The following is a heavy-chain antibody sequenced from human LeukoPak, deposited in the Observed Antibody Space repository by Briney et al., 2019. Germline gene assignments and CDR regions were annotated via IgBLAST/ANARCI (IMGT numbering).Heavy chain of an antibody. CDR1: GFTFSSYG. D-gene: IGHD6-13*01. V-gene: IGHV3-33*01. CDR3: ARDYRSSSWYDY. Sequence: GGSLRLSCAASGFTFSSYGMHWVRQAPGKGLEWVAVIWYDGSNKYYADSVKGRFTISRDNSKNTLYLQMNSLRAEDTAVYYCARDYRSSSWYDYWGQGTLVTVSS. J-gene: IGHJ4*02. CDR2: IWYDGSNK.